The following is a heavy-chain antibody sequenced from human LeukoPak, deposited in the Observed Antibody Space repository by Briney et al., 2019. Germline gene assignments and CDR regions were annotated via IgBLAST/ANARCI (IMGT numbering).Heavy chain of an antibody. J-gene: IGHJ6*04. D-gene: IGHD3-10*01. V-gene: IGHV3-30*18. CDR3: AKDRDRYGSGRYYTPLDD. CDR2: ISFDGRIK. Sequence: PGGSLRLSCAASGFTFSTYDMHWVRQAPGKGLEWVALISFDGRIKYYADSVKGRFTISRDNTLYLQMNSLRPEDTAVYYCAKDRDRYGSGRYYTPLDDWGKGTTVTVSS. CDR1: GFTFSTYD.